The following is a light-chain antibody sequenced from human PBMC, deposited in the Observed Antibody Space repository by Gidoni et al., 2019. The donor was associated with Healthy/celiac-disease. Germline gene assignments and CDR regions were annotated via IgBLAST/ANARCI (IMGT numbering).Light chain of an antibody. CDR1: SSDGGGYNY. Sequence: QSALTQPRSVSGSPGQSVTISCTGTSSDGGGYNYVSWYQQHPGKAPKLMIYDVSKRPSGVPDRFSGSKSGNTASLTISGLQAEDEADYYCCSYAGSYIHYVFGTGTKVTVL. V-gene: IGLV2-11*01. J-gene: IGLJ1*01. CDR2: DVS. CDR3: CSYAGSYIHYV.